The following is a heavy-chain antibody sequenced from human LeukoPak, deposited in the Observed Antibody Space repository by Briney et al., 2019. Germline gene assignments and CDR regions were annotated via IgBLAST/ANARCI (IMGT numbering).Heavy chain of an antibody. CDR1: GFTFSSYW. D-gene: IGHD3-22*01. Sequence: TGGSLRLSCAAAGFTFSSYWMHWVRQAPGKGLVRVSRINSDGSSTSYADSVKGRFTISRDNAKNTLYLQMNSLRAEDTAVYYCARDYFVATPYYYDSSGGFQHWGQGTLVTVSS. J-gene: IGHJ1*01. CDR3: ARDYFVATPYYYDSSGGFQH. V-gene: IGHV3-74*01. CDR2: INSDGSST.